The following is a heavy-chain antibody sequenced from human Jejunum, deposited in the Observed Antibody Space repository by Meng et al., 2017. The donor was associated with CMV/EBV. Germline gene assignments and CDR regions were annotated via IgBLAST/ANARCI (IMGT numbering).Heavy chain of an antibody. D-gene: IGHD3-10*01. CDR2: TYYSGSA. CDR1: GGSIDDFC. J-gene: IGHJ6*02. Sequence: NVSGGSIDDFCWSWIQQPPGKGLGWIGYTYYSGSAHCNPSLRSRVTISIDTSKKHFSLRLSSVTAADTAVYYCARDTFDRRNGMDVWGQGTSVTVSS. CDR3: ARDTFDRRNGMDV. V-gene: IGHV4-59*01.